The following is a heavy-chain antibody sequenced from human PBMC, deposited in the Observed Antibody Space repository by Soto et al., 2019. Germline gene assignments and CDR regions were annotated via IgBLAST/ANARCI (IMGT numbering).Heavy chain of an antibody. J-gene: IGHJ5*02. Sequence: SETLSLTCTVSGGSISSYYWSWIRQPPGKGLEWIGEINHSGSTNYNPSLKSRVTISVDTSKNQFSLKLSSVTAADTAVYYCARGWLGEWFDPWGQGTLVTVSS. CDR2: INHSGST. CDR1: GGSISSYY. V-gene: IGHV4-59*12. CDR3: ARGWLGEWFDP. D-gene: IGHD5-12*01.